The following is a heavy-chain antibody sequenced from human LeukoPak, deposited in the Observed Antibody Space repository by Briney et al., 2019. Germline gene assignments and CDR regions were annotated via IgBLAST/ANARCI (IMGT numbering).Heavy chain of an antibody. CDR3: ARERDSSGYYSVGY. V-gene: IGHV1-18*01. J-gene: IGHJ4*02. CDR1: GYTFTSYG. D-gene: IGHD3-22*01. Sequence: ASVNVCCKASGYTFTSYGISWVRQAPGQGLEWMGWISAYNGNTNYAQKLQGRVTMTTDTSTSTAYMELRSLRSDDTAVYYCARERDSSGYYSVGYWGQGTLVTVSS. CDR2: ISAYNGNT.